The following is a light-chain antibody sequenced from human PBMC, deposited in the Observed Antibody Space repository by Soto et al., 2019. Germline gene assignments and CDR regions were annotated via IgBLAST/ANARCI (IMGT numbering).Light chain of an antibody. CDR1: QSIASF. Sequence: DIHMTQSPTSLSASIVDTVTITCRASQSIASFLNWLQLKPGKAPKLLISDTSTLQTGVPSRFSGGGSGTHFSFTISGLQPDDVATYYCQYSRHLPLFGPGTKVDIK. CDR3: QYSRHLPL. CDR2: DTS. J-gene: IGKJ3*01. V-gene: IGKV1-33*01.